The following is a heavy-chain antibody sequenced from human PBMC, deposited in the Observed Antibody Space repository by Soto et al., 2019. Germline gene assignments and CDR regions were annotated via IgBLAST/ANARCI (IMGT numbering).Heavy chain of an antibody. V-gene: IGHV3-33*08. D-gene: IGHD1-26*01. CDR1: GFTFSSYG. J-gene: IGHJ4*02. Sequence: GGSLRLSCAASGFTFSSYGMHWVRQAPGKGLEWVAVICGGGGVIYYADSVKGRFTISRDNSKHTLYLQMNSLRAEDKAVYYCALSWDSYYFDFWGQGTLVTVSS. CDR2: ICGGGGVI. CDR3: ALSWDSYYFDF.